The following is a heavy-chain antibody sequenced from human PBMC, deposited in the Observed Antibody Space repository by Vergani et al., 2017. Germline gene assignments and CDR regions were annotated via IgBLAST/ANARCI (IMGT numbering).Heavy chain of an antibody. CDR1: GYTFTSYG. V-gene: IGHV1-18*01. CDR3: AKXPPGGSQGSYYYYGMDV. J-gene: IGHJ6*02. CDR2: ISAYNGNT. Sequence: QVQLVQSGAEVKKPGASVKVSCKASGYTFTSYGISWVRQAPGQGLEWMGWISAYNGNTNYAQKLQGRVTMTTDTSTSTAYMELRSLRSDDTAVYYCAKXPPGGSQGSYYYYGMDVWGQGTTVTVSS.